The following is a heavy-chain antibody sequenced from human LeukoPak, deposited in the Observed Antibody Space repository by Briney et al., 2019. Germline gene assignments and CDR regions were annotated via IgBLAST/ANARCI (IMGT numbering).Heavy chain of an antibody. CDR2: IDKIGVGT. J-gene: IGHJ4*02. Sequence: PGGSLRLSCAASGFTFSSFAMSWIRQAPGKGLEWVSSIDKIGVGTYYADSARGRFTISRDNSKNTLFLQMNSLRAEDTAVYYCAKESGTLFDNSGHYYSIHFDYWGQGTLVTVSS. V-gene: IGHV3-23*01. D-gene: IGHD3-22*01. CDR1: GFTFSSFA. CDR3: AKESGTLFDNSGHYYSIHFDY.